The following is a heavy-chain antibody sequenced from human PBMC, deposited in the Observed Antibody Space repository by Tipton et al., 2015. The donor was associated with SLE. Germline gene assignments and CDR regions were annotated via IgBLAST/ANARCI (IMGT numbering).Heavy chain of an antibody. D-gene: IGHD3-10*01. CDR1: GGTSRDYF. Sequence: TLSLTCAVYGGTSRDYFWSWIRQPPGKGLEWIGEVSHRGTTNYNPSLDSRVTISLDRFNNQFTLKMTSVTAADTAVYYCARDVGGIWFGDGVSSAHMDVWGKGTTVTVSS. CDR2: VSHRGTT. V-gene: IGHV4-34*01. J-gene: IGHJ6*03. CDR3: ARDVGGIWFGDGVSSAHMDV.